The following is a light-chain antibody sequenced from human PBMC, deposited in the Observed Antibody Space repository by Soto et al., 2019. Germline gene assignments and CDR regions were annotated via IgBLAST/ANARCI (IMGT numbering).Light chain of an antibody. CDR3: MQAIQSLT. CDR2: FGS. J-gene: IGKJ5*01. V-gene: IGKV2-28*01. CDR1: QSLLYNNTYNY. Sequence: EIVMTQSPLTLPVTPGEPASISCRSSQSLLYNNTYNYLDWYVQKPGQSPQLLIYFGSNRAPGVTDMYRGRGSGTDFTMKINRVEAEDVGTYYCMQAIQSLTFGQGTRLEIQ.